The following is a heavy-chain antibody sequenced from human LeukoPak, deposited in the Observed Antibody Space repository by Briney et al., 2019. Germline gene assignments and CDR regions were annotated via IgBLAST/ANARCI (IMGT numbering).Heavy chain of an antibody. CDR3: ARDPSRFGGGSCYSCVGWFDP. J-gene: IGHJ5*02. D-gene: IGHD2-15*01. V-gene: IGHV1-69*13. CDR2: IIPIFGTA. CDR1: GGTFSSYA. Sequence: WASVKVSCKASGGTFSSYAISWVRLAPGQGLEWMGGIIPIFGTANYAQKFQGRVTITADESTSTAYMELSSLRSEDTAVYYCARDPSRFGGGSCYSCVGWFDPWGQGTLVTVSS.